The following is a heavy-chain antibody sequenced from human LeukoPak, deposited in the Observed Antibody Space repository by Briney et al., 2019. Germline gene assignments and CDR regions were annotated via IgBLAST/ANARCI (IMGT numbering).Heavy chain of an antibody. V-gene: IGHV4-34*01. CDR1: GWSFNDYY. CDR3: ARGQVPAARGYSWFDP. CDR2: INARGDT. J-gene: IGHJ5*02. Sequence: PSETLSLTCAVYGWSFNDYYWNWIRQPPGKGLEWIGEINARGDTNFNPSLKSRVTISVDTSKSQFSLRLTSMIAADTAVYYCARGQVPAARGYSWFDPWGQGTLVTASS. D-gene: IGHD2-2*01.